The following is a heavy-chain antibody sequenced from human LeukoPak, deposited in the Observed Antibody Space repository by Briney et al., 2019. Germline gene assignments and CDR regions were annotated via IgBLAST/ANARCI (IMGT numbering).Heavy chain of an antibody. D-gene: IGHD1-26*01. Sequence: SQTLSLTCTVSGGSISSGDYYWNWIRQPPGKGLEWIGYIYYSGSTNYNPSLKSRVTISVDTSKNQFSLKLSSVTAADTAVYYCARGRSYIGYWGQGTLVTVSS. J-gene: IGHJ4*02. CDR1: GGSISSGDYY. V-gene: IGHV4-61*08. CDR3: ARGRSYIGY. CDR2: IYYSGST.